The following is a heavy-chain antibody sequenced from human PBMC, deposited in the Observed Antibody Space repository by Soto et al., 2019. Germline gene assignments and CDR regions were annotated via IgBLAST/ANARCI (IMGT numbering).Heavy chain of an antibody. Sequence: QVQLVQSGAEVKKPGASVKVSCKASGYTFTSYGISWVRQAPGQGLEWMGWISAYNGNTNSAQKRQGRLTMTTDTSTSTDYMELRGMRADDTAVYYCASEGMRGASDYWGQGTLVTVSS. CDR2: ISAYNGNT. V-gene: IGHV1-18*01. D-gene: IGHD3-10*01. CDR1: GYTFTSYG. CDR3: ASEGMRGASDY. J-gene: IGHJ4*02.